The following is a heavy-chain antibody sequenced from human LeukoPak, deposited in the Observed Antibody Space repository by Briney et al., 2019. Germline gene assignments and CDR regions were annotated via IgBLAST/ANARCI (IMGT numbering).Heavy chain of an antibody. CDR1: GFTFSSYA. CDR3: ARGGGSSSWFRIGYYYYMDV. CDR2: ISSGGDNT. D-gene: IGHD6-13*01. J-gene: IGHJ6*03. Sequence: LSGGSLRLSCAASGFTFSSYAMSWVRQAPGKGLEWVSAISSGGDNTYYADSVKGRLTISRDNSKNTLYVQMTSLRAEDTAVYYCARGGGSSSWFRIGYYYYMDVWGKGTTVTVSS. V-gene: IGHV3-23*01.